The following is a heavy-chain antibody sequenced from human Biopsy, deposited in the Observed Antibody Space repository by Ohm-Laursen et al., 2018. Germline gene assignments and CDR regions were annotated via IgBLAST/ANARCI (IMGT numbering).Heavy chain of an antibody. CDR1: GDRFTEFS. V-gene: IGHV1-24*01. J-gene: IGHJ4*02. CDR2: FDPEEGQR. CDR3: AADSENCGGDCYIY. Sequence: SAVKVSCKVSGDRFTEFSIHWVRQAPGKGLEWMGGFDPEEGQRTYAQKFQGRLTMTEDTSADTAYMELRGPRSEDAAVYYCAADSENCGGDCYIYWGQGTQVTVSS. D-gene: IGHD2-21*02.